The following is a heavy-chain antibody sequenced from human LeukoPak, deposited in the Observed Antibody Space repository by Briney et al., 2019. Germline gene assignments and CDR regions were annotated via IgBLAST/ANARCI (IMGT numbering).Heavy chain of an antibody. Sequence: ASVTVSCKASGYTFTSYGISWVRQAPGQGLEWMGWISAYNGNTNYAQKLQGRVTMTRDTSTSTVYMELSSPRSEDTAVYYCARETPSYSGGLQRFDYWGQGTLVTVSS. CDR2: ISAYNGNT. D-gene: IGHD1-26*01. CDR3: ARETPSYSGGLQRFDY. J-gene: IGHJ4*02. CDR1: GYTFTSYG. V-gene: IGHV1-18*01.